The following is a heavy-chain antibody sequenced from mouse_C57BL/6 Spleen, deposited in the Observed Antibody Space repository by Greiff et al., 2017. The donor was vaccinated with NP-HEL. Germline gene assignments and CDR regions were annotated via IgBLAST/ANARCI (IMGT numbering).Heavy chain of an antibody. CDR3: TRGGSYSNLFAY. Sequence: QVQLQQSGAELVRPGASVTLSCKASGYTFTDYEMHWVKQTPVHGLEWIGAIDPETGGTAYNQKFKGKAILTADKSSSTAYMELRSLTSEDSAVYYCTRGGSYSNLFAYWGQGTLVTVSA. D-gene: IGHD2-5*01. CDR1: GYTFTDYE. J-gene: IGHJ3*01. CDR2: IDPETGGT. V-gene: IGHV1-15*01.